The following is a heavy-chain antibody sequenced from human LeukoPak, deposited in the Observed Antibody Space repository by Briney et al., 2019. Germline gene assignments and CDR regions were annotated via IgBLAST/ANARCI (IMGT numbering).Heavy chain of an antibody. D-gene: IGHD6-6*01. CDR1: GGSISTYY. Sequence: PSETLSLTCTVSGGSISTYYWTWIRQPPGKGLEWIGYVSFSGITNYNPSLKSRVIISVDTSKNQFSLKLSSVTAADTAVYFCARERIYSSSPFSRRTSDYYYMDVWGNGAAVIVSS. J-gene: IGHJ6*03. CDR2: VSFSGIT. CDR3: ARERIYSSSPFSRRTSDYYYMDV. V-gene: IGHV4-59*01.